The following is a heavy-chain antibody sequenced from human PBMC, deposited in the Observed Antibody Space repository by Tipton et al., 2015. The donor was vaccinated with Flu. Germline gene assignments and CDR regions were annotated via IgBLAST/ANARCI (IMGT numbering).Heavy chain of an antibody. CDR2: IYYSGSS. CDR3: ARLSYYDVDLKNFYFED. J-gene: IGHJ4*02. D-gene: IGHD3-10*02. V-gene: IGHV4-39*01. Sequence: TLSLTCAVSGGSISNNNYYWGWIRQPPGKGLEWIGSIYYSGSSFYNPSLKSGVTMSVDTSKNQFSLKLNSVTAADTAVYYCARLSYYDVDLKNFYFEDWGQGTLVTVSS. CDR1: GGSISNNNYY.